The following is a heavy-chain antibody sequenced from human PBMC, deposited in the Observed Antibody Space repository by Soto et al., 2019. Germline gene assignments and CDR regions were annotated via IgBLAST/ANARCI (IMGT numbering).Heavy chain of an antibody. CDR3: AKAPYSNCCFATYNV. CDR1: GFTFRNYA. D-gene: IGHD4-4*01. Sequence: EVQLLESGGGLVQPGGSLRLSCAASGFTFRNYAMSWVRQAPGKGLEWVSGISAGGRNTYYADSVKARFTISGDNSKSTLYLQMSSLRAEDTAVYYCAKAPYSNCCFATYNVCGQGTRVTVSS. CDR2: ISAGGRNT. J-gene: IGHJ6*02. V-gene: IGHV3-23*01.